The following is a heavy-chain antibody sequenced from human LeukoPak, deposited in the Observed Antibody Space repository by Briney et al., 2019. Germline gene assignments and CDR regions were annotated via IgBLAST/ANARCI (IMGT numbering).Heavy chain of an antibody. V-gene: IGHV1-18*04. J-gene: IGHJ1*01. CDR3: ARGESGIHH. CDR1: GYTFSDHY. CDR2: ISVYNGNT. Sequence: ASVKVSCKASGYTFSDHYIHWVRQAPGQGLEWMGWISVYNGNTNYAQKLQGRVTMTTDTSTSTAYMELRSLRSDDTAVYYCARGESGIHHWGQGTLVTVSS.